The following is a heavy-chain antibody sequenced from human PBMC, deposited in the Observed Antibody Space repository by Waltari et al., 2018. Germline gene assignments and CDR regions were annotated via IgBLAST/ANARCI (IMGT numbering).Heavy chain of an antibody. CDR3: ARANLYYYDSSGYYSAFDI. Sequence: QVQLQESGPGLVKPSQTLSLTCTVSGGSISSGSYYWSWIRQPAGKGLEWIGRIYTSGSTNYNPSLKSRVTISVDTSKNQCALKRSSVTAADTAVYYCARANLYYYDSSGYYSAFDIWGQGTMVTVSS. CDR1: GGSISSGSYY. V-gene: IGHV4-61*02. D-gene: IGHD3-22*01. CDR2: IYTSGST. J-gene: IGHJ3*02.